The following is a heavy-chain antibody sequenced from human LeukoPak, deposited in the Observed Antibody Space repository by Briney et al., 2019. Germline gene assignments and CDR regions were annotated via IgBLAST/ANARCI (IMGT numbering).Heavy chain of an antibody. CDR2: IIPIFGTA. Sequence: SVKVSCKASGGTFSSYAISWVRQAPGQGLEWMGGIIPIFGTANYAQKLQGRVTMTTDTSTSTAYMELRSLRSDDTAVYYCARVFPRGYDFWSGYFGQNFDYWGQGTLVTVSS. J-gene: IGHJ4*02. V-gene: IGHV1-69*05. CDR1: GGTFSSYA. CDR3: ARVFPRGYDFWSGYFGQNFDY. D-gene: IGHD3-3*01.